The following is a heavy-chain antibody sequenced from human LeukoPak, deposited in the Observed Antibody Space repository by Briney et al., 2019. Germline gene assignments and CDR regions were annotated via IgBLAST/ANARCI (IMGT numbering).Heavy chain of an antibody. V-gene: IGHV1-46*03. CDR1: GYTFTSYY. D-gene: IGHD2-15*01. Sequence: GASVKVSXKASGYTFTSYYMHWVRQAPGQGLEWMGIINPSGGSTSYAQKFQGRVTMIRDTSTSTVYMELSSLRSEDTAVYYCARETIVVVVAATSGWFDPWGQGTLVTVSS. CDR3: ARETIVVVVAATSGWFDP. CDR2: INPSGGST. J-gene: IGHJ5*02.